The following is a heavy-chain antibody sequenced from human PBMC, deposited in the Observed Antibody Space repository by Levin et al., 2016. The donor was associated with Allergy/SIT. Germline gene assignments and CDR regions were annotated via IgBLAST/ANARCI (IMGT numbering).Heavy chain of an antibody. CDR2: IYYNGRT. CDR1: GGSISSNNYY. J-gene: IGHJ5*02. CDR3: ARVRFGVLIADNWFDP. D-gene: IGHD3-3*01. V-gene: IGHV4-39*02. Sequence: SETLSLTCTVFGGSISSNNYYWGWIRQPPGKGLEWIGSIYYNGRTYYNPSLESRLAISIDTSKNHFSLELRSVTAADTAVYYCARVRFGVLIADNWFDPWGQGTLVTVSS.